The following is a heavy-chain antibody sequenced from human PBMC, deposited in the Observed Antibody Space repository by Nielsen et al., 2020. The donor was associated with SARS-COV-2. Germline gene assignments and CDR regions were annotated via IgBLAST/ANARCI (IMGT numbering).Heavy chain of an antibody. CDR2: IYHSGST. CDR3: ARSYSGSPFFDY. CDR1: GGSISSGGYS. V-gene: IGHV4-30-2*01. J-gene: IGHJ4*02. D-gene: IGHD1-26*01. Sequence: SETLSLTCAVSGGSISSGGYSWSWIRQPPGQGLEWIGYIYHSGSTYYNPSLKSRVTISVDRSKNQFSLKLSSVTAADTAVYYCARSYSGSPFFDYWGQGTLVTVSS.